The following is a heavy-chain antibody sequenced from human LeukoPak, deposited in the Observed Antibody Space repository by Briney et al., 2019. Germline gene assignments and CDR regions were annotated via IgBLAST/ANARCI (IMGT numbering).Heavy chain of an antibody. D-gene: IGHD5-24*01. CDR1: GGSFSRY. J-gene: IGHJ4*03. Sequence: PSETLSLTCAVYGGSFSRYWSWIRQSPGKGLEWIAEIDHRGDINYNPSVKSRVTISVDTSKNQFSLKVRSLSAADTAVYYCARGATISETGYFDFWGQGTLVTVSS. CDR3: ARGATISETGYFDF. CDR2: IDHRGDI. V-gene: IGHV4-34*01.